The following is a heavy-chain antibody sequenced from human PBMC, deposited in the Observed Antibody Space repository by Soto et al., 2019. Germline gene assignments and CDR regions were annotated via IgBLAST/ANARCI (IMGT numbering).Heavy chain of an antibody. D-gene: IGHD1-1*01. CDR2: MSHSGGT. J-gene: IGHJ3*02. CDR1: GGFVSSGSYY. V-gene: IGHV4-34*01. CDR3: ARVERGTVTTVVDAFDI. Sequence: QVQLQQWGAGLLKPSETLSLTYAVYGGFVSSGSYYWSWIRQPPGKGLEWIGEMSHSGGTHFNPSLKSRVTISVDTSKNQFSLNIYSVTAADTALYYCARVERGTVTTVVDAFDIWGPGTMVTVSS.